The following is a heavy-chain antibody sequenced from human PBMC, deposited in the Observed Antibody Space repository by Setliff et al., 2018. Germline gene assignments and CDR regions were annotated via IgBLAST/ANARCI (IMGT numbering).Heavy chain of an antibody. V-gene: IGHV4-34*01. Sequence: SETLSLTCAASGGTFTYYYWTWIRQSPAKGLEWIGEINHSGSTKCNPSLKSRVTLSVDTSKNQFSLKLRSVTAADTAVYYCARGGTFRYFDFWGQGTLVTVSS. J-gene: IGHJ4*02. CDR1: GGTFTYYY. CDR3: ARGGTFRYFDF. CDR2: INHSGST.